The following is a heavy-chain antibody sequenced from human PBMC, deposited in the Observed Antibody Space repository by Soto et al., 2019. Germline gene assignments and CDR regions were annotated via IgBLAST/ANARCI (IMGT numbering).Heavy chain of an antibody. CDR1: GFSFSNYA. J-gene: IGHJ4*02. CDR2: VTGGGSST. CDR3: AKFSATSVYDISSAPDY. D-gene: IGHD6-6*01. V-gene: IGHV3-23*01. Sequence: EVQLLESGGDFVQPGGSLRLSCAASGFSFSNYAMTWVRQAPGKGLEWVSAVTGGGSSTFYADSVKGRFTVSRDNSRKTLYLQITSLRAEDAAVYYCAKFSATSVYDISSAPDYWGQGTLVTVSS.